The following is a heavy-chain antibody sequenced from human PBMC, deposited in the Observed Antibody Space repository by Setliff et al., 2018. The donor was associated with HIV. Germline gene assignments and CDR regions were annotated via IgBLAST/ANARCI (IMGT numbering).Heavy chain of an antibody. V-gene: IGHV3-21*04. Sequence: GGSLRLSCAASGFTFSNYNMNWVRQAPGKGLEWVSSISSSGAYIYYIDSLKGRFSISRDNDKNSLYLQMNSLRAEDTAVYYCARDRVGATFIDYWGQGTLVTVSS. CDR1: GFTFSNYN. D-gene: IGHD1-26*01. CDR3: ARDRVGATFIDY. J-gene: IGHJ4*02. CDR2: ISSSGAYI.